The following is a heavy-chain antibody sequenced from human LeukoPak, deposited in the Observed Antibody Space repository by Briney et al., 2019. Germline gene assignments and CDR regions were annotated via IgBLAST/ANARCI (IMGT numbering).Heavy chain of an antibody. J-gene: IGHJ4*02. Sequence: SVKVSCKASGGTFSSYAISWVRQAPGQGLEWMGGIIPIFGTANYAQKFQGRVTITADESTSTAYMELSSLRSEVTAVYYCARVAYYYGSGSTYYFDYWGQGTLVTVSS. CDR1: GGTFSSYA. V-gene: IGHV1-69*13. D-gene: IGHD3-10*01. CDR2: IIPIFGTA. CDR3: ARVAYYYGSGSTYYFDY.